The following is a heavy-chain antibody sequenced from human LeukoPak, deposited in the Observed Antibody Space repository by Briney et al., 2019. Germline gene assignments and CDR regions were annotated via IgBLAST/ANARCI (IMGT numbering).Heavy chain of an antibody. CDR1: GGSFSGYY. Sequence: PSETLSLTCAVYGGSFSGYYWSWIRQPPGKGLEWIGEINHSGSTNYNPSLKSRVTISVDTSKNQFSLQLSSVTAADTAVYYCARGGYVWGSYRHFDYWGQGTLVTVSS. CDR3: ARGGYVWGSYRHFDY. J-gene: IGHJ4*02. V-gene: IGHV4-34*01. D-gene: IGHD3-16*02. CDR2: INHSGST.